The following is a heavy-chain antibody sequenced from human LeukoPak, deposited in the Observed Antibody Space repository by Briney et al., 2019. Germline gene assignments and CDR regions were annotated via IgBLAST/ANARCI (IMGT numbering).Heavy chain of an antibody. CDR3: ARVLNSSSWSERYYYYMDV. CDR2: ISAYNGNT. V-gene: IGHV1-18*01. CDR1: GYTFTSYG. D-gene: IGHD6-13*01. J-gene: IGHJ6*03. Sequence: ASVKVSCKASGYTFTSYGIGWVRQAPGQGLEWMGWISAYNGNTNYAQKLQGRVTMTTDTSTSTAYMELRSLRSDDTAVYYCARVLNSSSWSERYYYYMDVWGKGTTVTVSS.